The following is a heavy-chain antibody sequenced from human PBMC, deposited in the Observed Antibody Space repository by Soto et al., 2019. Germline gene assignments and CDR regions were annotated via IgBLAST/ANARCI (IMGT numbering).Heavy chain of an antibody. V-gene: IGHV4-59*01. CDR3: ARVWGLYYIDS. D-gene: IGHD2-8*01. J-gene: IGHJ4*02. CDR2: TYYTADT. Sequence: SENLSLTCTFSGGAIRTYFWSGSRQPPDNRLEWIGSTYYTADTKYNPSLESRATISADPSKKQFSLRLGPVTAADTAVYYWARVWGLYYIDSWVQGTRV. CDR1: GGAIRTYF.